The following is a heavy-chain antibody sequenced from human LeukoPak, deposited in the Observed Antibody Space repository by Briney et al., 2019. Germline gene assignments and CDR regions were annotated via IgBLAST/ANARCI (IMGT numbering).Heavy chain of an antibody. D-gene: IGHD2-2*01. Sequence: ASVKVSCKASGYTFTDYYMHWVRQAPGQGLEWMGWINPNSGGTNYAQKFQGRVTMTRDTSISTAYMELSRLRSDDTAVYYCAREPIVVVPAAIPAFADYWGQGTLVTVSS. CDR2: INPNSGGT. CDR1: GYTFTDYY. V-gene: IGHV1-2*02. CDR3: AREPIVVVPAAIPAFADY. J-gene: IGHJ4*02.